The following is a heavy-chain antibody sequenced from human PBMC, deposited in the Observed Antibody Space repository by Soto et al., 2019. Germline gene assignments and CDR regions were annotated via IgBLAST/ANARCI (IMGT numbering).Heavy chain of an antibody. CDR1: GFTFSSYA. CDR3: ASDTYYDFWSGYYVVGMDV. J-gene: IGHJ6*04. CDR2: ISYDGINK. V-gene: IGHV3-30-3*01. Sequence: GGSLRLSCAASGFTFSSYAIHWVRQAPCKGLEWVAVISYDGINKYYADSVKGRFTISRDNSKNTLYLQMNSLRAEDTAVYYCASDTYYDFWSGYYVVGMDVFGKGTTVTV. D-gene: IGHD3-3*01.